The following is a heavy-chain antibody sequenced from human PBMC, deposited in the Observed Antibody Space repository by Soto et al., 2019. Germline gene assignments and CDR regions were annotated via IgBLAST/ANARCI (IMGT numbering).Heavy chain of an antibody. J-gene: IGHJ4*02. CDR1: GFTVSNNY. Sequence: GGSLRLSCAVSGFTVSNNYMSWVRQAPGKGLEGVSVIYSGGSTYYADSVKGRFTISRDNSKNTLYLQMNSLRAEDTAVYYCARFGTDYYDSSVLDYWGQGTLVTVSS. V-gene: IGHV3-53*01. CDR3: ARFGTDYYDSSVLDY. CDR2: IYSGGST. D-gene: IGHD3-22*01.